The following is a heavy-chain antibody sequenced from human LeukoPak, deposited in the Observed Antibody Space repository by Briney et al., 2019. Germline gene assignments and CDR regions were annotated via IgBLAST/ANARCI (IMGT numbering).Heavy chain of an antibody. V-gene: IGHV3-23*01. J-gene: IGHJ4*02. CDR3: AKAAAGTCSGARCYYFDS. Sequence: GGSLRLSCAASGFTFTTYAMSWVRQTPGKGLEWVSTFSGSVDTTYHADSVKGRFTISRDNSKTTVYLQMNSLRAEDTAVYYCAKAAAGTCSGARCYYFDSWGQGTPVTVSS. CDR2: FSGSVDTT. CDR1: GFTFTTYA. D-gene: IGHD2-15*01.